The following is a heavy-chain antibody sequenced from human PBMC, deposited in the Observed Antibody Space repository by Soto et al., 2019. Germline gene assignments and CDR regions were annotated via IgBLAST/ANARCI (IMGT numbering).Heavy chain of an antibody. CDR1: GFTFSDYY. J-gene: IGHJ6*02. Sequence: GGSLRLSCAASGFTFSDYYMSCIRQAPGKGLEWVSYISSSGSTIYYADSVKGRFTISRDNAKNSLYLQMNSLRAEDTAVYYCAREGFQVVAATTPSYYYYGMDVWGQGTTVTVSS. CDR2: ISSSGSTI. V-gene: IGHV3-11*01. CDR3: AREGFQVVAATTPSYYYYGMDV. D-gene: IGHD2-15*01.